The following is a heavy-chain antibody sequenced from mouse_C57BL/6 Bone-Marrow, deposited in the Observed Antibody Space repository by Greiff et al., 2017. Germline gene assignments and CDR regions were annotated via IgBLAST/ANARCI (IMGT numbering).Heavy chain of an antibody. V-gene: IGHV1-9*01. CDR2: ILPGSGST. D-gene: IGHD2-2*01. J-gene: IGHJ4*01. CDR3: ARWGYPYYYAIDY. Sequence: QVQLQQSGAELMKPGASVKLSCQATCYTFSGYWIAWVKQRPGHGLEWIGEILPGSGSTTYNEKFKGKGTFTADTSTNTAYMQLSSLTTEESAIYYCARWGYPYYYAIDYWGQGTSVTVSS. CDR1: CYTFSGYW.